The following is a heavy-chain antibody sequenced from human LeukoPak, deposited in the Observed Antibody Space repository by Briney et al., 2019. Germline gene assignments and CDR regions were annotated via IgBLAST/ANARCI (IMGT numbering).Heavy chain of an antibody. D-gene: IGHD3-22*01. J-gene: IGHJ4*02. Sequence: GGSLRLSCSASGFTFKKYAMHWVRQAPGKGLEYVAAINSNGGRTYYADSVKGRFTISRDNSKNTLFLQMSSLRVEDTAVYYCVKDLYYDNSGYYSGAFDYWGQGTLVTVSS. V-gene: IGHV3-64D*06. CDR3: VKDLYYDNSGYYSGAFDY. CDR1: GFTFKKYA. CDR2: INSNGGRT.